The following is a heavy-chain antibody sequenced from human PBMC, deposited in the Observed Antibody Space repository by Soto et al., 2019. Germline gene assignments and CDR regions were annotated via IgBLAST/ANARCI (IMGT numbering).Heavy chain of an antibody. CDR3: ARLMVSVLGPHWGLLAP. CDR2: INPNSGGT. Sequence: CASVKVYCKASGYTFTGYYMHWVRQAPGQGLEWMGWINPNSGGTNYAQKFQGRVTMTRDTSISTAYMELSRLRSDDTAVYYCARLMVSVLGPHWGLLAPWGKGTLVT. CDR1: GYTFTGYY. V-gene: IGHV1-2*02. J-gene: IGHJ5*02. D-gene: IGHD2-21*01.